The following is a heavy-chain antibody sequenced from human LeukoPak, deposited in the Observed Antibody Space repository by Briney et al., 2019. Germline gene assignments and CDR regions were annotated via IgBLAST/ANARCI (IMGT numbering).Heavy chain of an antibody. D-gene: IGHD4-17*01. CDR3: AKDQVSTVTYHDY. CDR1: GFTFSSYA. J-gene: IGHJ4*02. CDR2: ISASGGST. V-gene: IGHV3-23*01. Sequence: GGSLRLSCAASGFTFSSYAMSWVRQAPGNGLEWVSTISASGGSTYYADSVKGRFTISRDNSKNTLYLQMNSLRAEDTAVYYCAKDQVSTVTYHDYWDQGALVTVSS.